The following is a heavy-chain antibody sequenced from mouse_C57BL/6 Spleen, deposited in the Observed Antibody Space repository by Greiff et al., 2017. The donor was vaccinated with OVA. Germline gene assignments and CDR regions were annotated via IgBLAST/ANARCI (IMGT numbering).Heavy chain of an antibody. CDR1: GYSFTGYY. D-gene: IGHD1-1*01. V-gene: IGHV1-43*01. Sequence: VQLQQSGPELVKPGASVKISCKASGYSFTGYYMHWVKQSSEKSLEWIGEINPSTGGTSYNQKFKGKATLTVDKSSSTAYMQLKSLTSEDSAVYYCARGAFITTVVARDWYFDVWGTGTTVTVSS. CDR2: INPSTGGT. CDR3: ARGAFITTVVARDWYFDV. J-gene: IGHJ1*03.